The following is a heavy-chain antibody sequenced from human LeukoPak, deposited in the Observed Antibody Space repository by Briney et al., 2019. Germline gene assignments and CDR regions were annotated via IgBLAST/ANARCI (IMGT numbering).Heavy chain of an antibody. V-gene: IGHV4-4*07. CDR2: FHTSGRT. D-gene: IGHD1-14*01. CDR1: GGSLSSYY. CDR3: ARDHGVEDRNQYFYYYGTDV. J-gene: IGHJ6*02. Sequence: SETLSLTCTVSGGSLSSYYWSWIRQPAGKGLGWIGRFHTSGRTTYNPSLKSRVAMSLDTSKSQLSLQVTSVTAADTAVYFCARDHGVEDRNQYFYYYGTDVWGQGTTVTVSS.